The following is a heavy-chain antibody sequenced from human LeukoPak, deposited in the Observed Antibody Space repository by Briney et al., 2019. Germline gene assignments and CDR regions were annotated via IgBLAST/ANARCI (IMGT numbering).Heavy chain of an antibody. D-gene: IGHD6-13*01. V-gene: IGHV1-2*02. CDR3: ARSGRAAAGPYNWFDP. CDR2: INPNSGGT. CDR1: GYTSTGYY. Sequence: ASVKVSCKASGYTSTGYYMHWVRQAPGQGLEWMGWINPNSGGTNYAQKFQGRVTMTRDMSTSTVYMELSSLRSEDTAVYYCARSGRAAAGPYNWFDPWGQGTLVTVSS. J-gene: IGHJ5*02.